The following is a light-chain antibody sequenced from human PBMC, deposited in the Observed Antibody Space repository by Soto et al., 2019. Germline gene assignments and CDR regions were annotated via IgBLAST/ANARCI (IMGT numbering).Light chain of an antibody. CDR3: SSYTSITTVV. J-gene: IGLJ3*02. CDR1: SSDVGGFNY. CDR2: EVT. V-gene: IGLV2-14*01. Sequence: QSALTQPASVSGSPGQSITISFTGTSSDVGGFNYVSWYQQHPGKAPKLIIYEVTYRPSGVSDRFSGSKSGNTASLTISGLQAEDEADYYCSSYTSITTVVFGGGTKLTVL.